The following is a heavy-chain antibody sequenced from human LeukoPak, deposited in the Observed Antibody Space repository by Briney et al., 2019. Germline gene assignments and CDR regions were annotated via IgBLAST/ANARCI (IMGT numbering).Heavy chain of an antibody. Sequence: GESLKISCKATGYSFTSYWIGWVRQMPGKGLEWMGVIYPSDSDIRYSPSFQGQVTISADKHFTTAYLQWSSLKASDTAIYYCARQRGADTDYWGQGTLVTVSS. CDR2: IYPSDSDI. J-gene: IGHJ4*02. CDR3: ARQRGADTDY. CDR1: GYSFTSYW. D-gene: IGHD1-26*01. V-gene: IGHV5-51*01.